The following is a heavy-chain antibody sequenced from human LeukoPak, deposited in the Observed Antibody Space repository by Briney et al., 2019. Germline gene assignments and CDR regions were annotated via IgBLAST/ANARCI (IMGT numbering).Heavy chain of an antibody. CDR2: INDSGST. Sequence: SETLSLTCAVDGGSFSGYYWSWIRQPPGKGRDWIGEINDSGSTNYNRCLKSRVTISVDTSKNQFYLKLSYVTAEDTAVYYCARLGNRITIFGVVTSGMDVWGKGTTVTVSS. D-gene: IGHD3-3*01. CDR3: ARLGNRITIFGVVTSGMDV. V-gene: IGHV4-34*01. J-gene: IGHJ6*03. CDR1: GGSFSGYY.